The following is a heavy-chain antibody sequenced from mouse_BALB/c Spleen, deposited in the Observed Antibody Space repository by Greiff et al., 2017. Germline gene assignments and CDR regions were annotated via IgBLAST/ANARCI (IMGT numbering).Heavy chain of an antibody. CDR3: ARYGYYGYDGDWYFDV. J-gene: IGHJ1*01. V-gene: IGHV3-8*02. CDR1: GDSITSGY. D-gene: IGHD2-2*01. CDR2: ISYSGST. Sequence: EVKLVESGPSLVKPSQTLSLTCSVTGDSITSGYWNWIRKFPGNKLEYMGYISYSGSTYYNPSLKSRISITRDTSKNQYYLQLNSVTTEDTATYYCARYGYYGYDGDWYFDVWGAGTTVTVSS.